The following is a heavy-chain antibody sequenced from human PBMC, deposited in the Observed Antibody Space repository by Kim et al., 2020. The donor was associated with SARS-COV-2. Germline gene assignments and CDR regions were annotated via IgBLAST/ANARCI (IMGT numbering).Heavy chain of an antibody. CDR3: ARASRGAHRPFDY. CDR2: INPSGGST. J-gene: IGHJ4*02. D-gene: IGHD3-10*01. CDR1: GYTFTGYY. Sequence: ASVKVSCKASGYTFTGYYMCWVRQAPGQGLEWMGIINPSGGSTTYAQKFQGRVTMTRDTSTSTVYMELSSLRSEDTAVYYCARASRGAHRPFDYWGQGTLVTASS. V-gene: IGHV1-46*01.